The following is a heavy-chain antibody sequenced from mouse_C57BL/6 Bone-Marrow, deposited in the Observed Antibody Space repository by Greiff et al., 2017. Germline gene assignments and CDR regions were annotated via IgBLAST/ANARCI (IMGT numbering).Heavy chain of an antibody. CDR3: ARLGVYYPLAY. J-gene: IGHJ3*01. D-gene: IGHD1-1*01. CDR2: ISSGSSTI. V-gene: IGHV5-17*01. Sequence: EVQGVESGGGLVKPGGSLKLSCAASGFTFSDYGMHWVRQAPEKGLEWVAYISSGSSTIYYADTVKGRFTISRDNAKNTLFLQMTSLRSEDTAMYYCARLGVYYPLAYWGQGTLVTVSA. CDR1: GFTFSDYG.